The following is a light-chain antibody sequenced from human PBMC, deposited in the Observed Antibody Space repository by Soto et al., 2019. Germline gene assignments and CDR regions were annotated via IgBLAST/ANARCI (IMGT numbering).Light chain of an antibody. CDR3: QQAYSFPIT. V-gene: IGKV1D-12*01. CDR2: AAS. Sequence: IQGTQSPSSLSASVGDRVPPTCRASQDIAAYLAWYQHKPGRAPELLIHAASSLQSGVPSRFSGSGSGTDFTLTINSLQPEDFATYYCQQAYSFPITVGQGTRLEIK. CDR1: QDIAAY. J-gene: IGKJ5*01.